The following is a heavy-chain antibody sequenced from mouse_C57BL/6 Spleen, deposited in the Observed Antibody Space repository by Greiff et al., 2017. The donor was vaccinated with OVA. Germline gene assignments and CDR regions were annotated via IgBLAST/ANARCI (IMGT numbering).Heavy chain of an antibody. V-gene: IGHV1-81*01. D-gene: IGHD2-3*01. J-gene: IGHJ1*03. CDR1: GYTFTSYG. Sequence: VMLVESGAELARPGASVKLSCKASGYTFTSYGISWVKQRTGQGLEWIGEIYPRSGNTYYNEKFKGKATLTADKSSSTAYMELRSLTSEDSAVYFCARERDGYWYFDVWGTGTTVTVSS. CDR2: IYPRSGNT. CDR3: ARERDGYWYFDV.